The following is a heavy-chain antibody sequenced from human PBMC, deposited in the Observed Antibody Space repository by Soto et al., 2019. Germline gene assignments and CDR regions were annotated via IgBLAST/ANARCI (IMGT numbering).Heavy chain of an antibody. Sequence: QVQLQQWGAGLLKPSETLSLTCAVYGGSVNSGNYYWSWIRQPPGKGLEWIGEMSHSGGTHFNPSLTSRVTLSVDTSKNQFSLKMSSVTAADTALYYCARVERGTATTVVDAFDIWGPGTLVTVSS. CDR3: ARVERGTATTVVDAFDI. CDR1: GGSVNSGNYY. D-gene: IGHD1-1*01. J-gene: IGHJ3*02. V-gene: IGHV4-34*01. CDR2: MSHSGGT.